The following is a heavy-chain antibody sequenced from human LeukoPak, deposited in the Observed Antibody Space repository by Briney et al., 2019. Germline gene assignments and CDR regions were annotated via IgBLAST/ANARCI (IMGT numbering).Heavy chain of an antibody. CDR1: GYTFTSYA. CDR3: ARALPLGRFGELVVY. V-gene: IGHV1-3*01. D-gene: IGHD3-10*01. CDR2: INAGNGNT. J-gene: IGHJ4*02. Sequence: GASVKVSCKASGYTFTSYAMHWVRQAPGQRLEWMGWINAGNGNTKYSQKFQGRVTITRDTSASTAYMELSSLRSEDTAVYYCARALPLGRFGELVVYWGQGTLVTVSS.